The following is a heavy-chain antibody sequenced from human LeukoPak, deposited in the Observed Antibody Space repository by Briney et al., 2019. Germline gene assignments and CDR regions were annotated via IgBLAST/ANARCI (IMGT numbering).Heavy chain of an antibody. CDR3: AKDCVMYYYDSSGYYRGGEYDY. V-gene: IGHV3-49*03. CDR1: GFTFGDYG. CDR2: IRSKPYGGTT. D-gene: IGHD3-22*01. J-gene: IGHJ4*02. Sequence: PGRSLRLSCIASGFTFGDYGMIWFRQAPGKGLEWVAFIRSKPYGGTTEHAASVKDRFAISRDDSKSIAYLQMNSLKTEDTAVYYCAKDCVMYYYDSSGYYRGGEYDYWGQGTLVTVSS.